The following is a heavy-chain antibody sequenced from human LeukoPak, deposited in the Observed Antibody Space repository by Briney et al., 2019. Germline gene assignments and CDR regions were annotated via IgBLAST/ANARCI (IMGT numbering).Heavy chain of an antibody. CDR2: IHGNGETT. V-gene: IGHV3-23*01. CDR3: AKDPNGDYVGAFDS. Sequence: GGSLRLSCVPSGITFSNSALTWVRQAPGKGLEWVSGIHGNGETTYYADSVKGRFTISRDNSRELLYLQMNSLRVEDTAVYYCAKDPNGDYVGAFDSWGQGTMVTVSS. D-gene: IGHD4-17*01. CDR1: GITFSNSA. J-gene: IGHJ3*02.